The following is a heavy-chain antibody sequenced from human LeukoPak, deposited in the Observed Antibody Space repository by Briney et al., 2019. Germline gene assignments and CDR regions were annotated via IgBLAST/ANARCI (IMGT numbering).Heavy chain of an antibody. CDR3: ARDTYYYGSGSYCNDY. J-gene: IGHJ4*02. V-gene: IGHV3-30*04. Sequence: PGGSLRLSCAASGFTFSRHAMHWVRQSPGKGLEWVAIISYDGSDEYIADSVKGRFSISRDNSRNTLYLQMNSLRAEDTAVYYCARDTYYYGSGSYCNDYWGQGTLVTVSS. CDR2: ISYDGSDE. CDR1: GFTFSRHA. D-gene: IGHD3-10*01.